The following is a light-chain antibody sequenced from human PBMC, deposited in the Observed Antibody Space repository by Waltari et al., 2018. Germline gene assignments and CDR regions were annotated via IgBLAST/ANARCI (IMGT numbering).Light chain of an antibody. J-gene: IGLJ2*01. Sequence: ASTHPPSVSGSPGQSLPISCPVPIPALWSYNLLSCFQQHPGKAPKRSIFEVTKRPSGVSSRFSGSKSGSTASLTIAGLQAEDEADYYCLSYAATNTWAFGGGTRLTVL. V-gene: IGLV2-11*01. CDR3: LSYAATNTWA. CDR2: EVT. CDR1: IPALWSYNL.